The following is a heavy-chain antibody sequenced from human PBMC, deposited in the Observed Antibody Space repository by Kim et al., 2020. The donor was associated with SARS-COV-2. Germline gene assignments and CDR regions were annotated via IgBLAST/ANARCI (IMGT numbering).Heavy chain of an antibody. J-gene: IGHJ4*02. D-gene: IGHD3-9*01. CDR3: ARSGTYYDILTGPKPYYFDY. Sequence: GRFTISRDNARNSLYLQMSSLRAEDTAVYYCARSGTYYDILTGPKPYYFDYWGQGPLVTVSS. V-gene: IGHV3-11*06.